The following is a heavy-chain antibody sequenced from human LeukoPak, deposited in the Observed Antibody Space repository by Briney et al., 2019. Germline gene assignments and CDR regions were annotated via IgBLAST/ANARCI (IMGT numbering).Heavy chain of an antibody. D-gene: IGHD6-13*01. CDR1: GFTFSSYS. CDR3: ASQPFYSSSWYRAYFDY. J-gene: IGHJ4*02. V-gene: IGHV3-21*01. Sequence: PGGSLRLSCAASGFTFSSYSMNWVRQAPGKGLEWVSSISSSSSYIYYADSVKGRFTISRDNAKNSLYLQMNSLRAEDTAVYYCASQPFYSSSWYRAYFDYWGQGTLVTVSS. CDR2: ISSSSSYI.